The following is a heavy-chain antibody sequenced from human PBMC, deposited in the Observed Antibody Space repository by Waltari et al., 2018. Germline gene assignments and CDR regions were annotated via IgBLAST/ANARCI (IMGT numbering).Heavy chain of an antibody. D-gene: IGHD2-2*01. Sequence: QVQLQESGPGLVKPSETLSLTCTVSGGSISSYYWSWIRQPAGKGLEWIGRIYTSGSTNYNPSLKSRVTMSVATSKNQFSLKLSSVTAADTAVYYCARDLCSSTSCYSRWFDPWGQGTLVTVSS. CDR2: IYTSGST. V-gene: IGHV4-4*07. J-gene: IGHJ5*02. CDR3: ARDLCSSTSCYSRWFDP. CDR1: GGSISSYY.